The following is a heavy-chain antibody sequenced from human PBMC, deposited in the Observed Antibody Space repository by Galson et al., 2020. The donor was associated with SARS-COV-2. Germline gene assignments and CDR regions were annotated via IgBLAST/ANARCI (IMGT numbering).Heavy chain of an antibody. CDR1: GFTSGLSLSAYA. J-gene: IGHJ6*03. V-gene: IGHV3-23*01. Sequence: GGSLRLSCAASGFTSGLSLSAYAMSWVRQAPGKGLEWVSSIYGSGINTYYADSVRGRFPISRDNSKNTLYLQMNSLRAEDTAVYYCARVSGGAPYVWGSYRPPGYYYYMDVWGKGTTVTVSS. CDR3: ARVSGGAPYVWGSYRPPGYYYYMDV. CDR2: IYGSGINT. D-gene: IGHD3-16*02.